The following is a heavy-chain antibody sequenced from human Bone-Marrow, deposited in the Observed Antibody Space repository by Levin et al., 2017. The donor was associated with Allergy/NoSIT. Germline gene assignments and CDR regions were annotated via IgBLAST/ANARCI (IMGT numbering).Heavy chain of an antibody. V-gene: IGHV1-8*01. J-gene: IGHJ4*02. CDR1: GYTFTSYD. D-gene: IGHD3-10*01. Sequence: GESLKISCKASGYTFTSYDINWVRQATGQGLEWMGWMNPNSGNTGYAQKFQGRVTMTRNTSISTAYMELSSLRSEDTAVYYCARGPSSITMVRGVIKFDYWGQGTLVTVSS. CDR3: ARGPSSITMVRGVIKFDY. CDR2: MNPNSGNT.